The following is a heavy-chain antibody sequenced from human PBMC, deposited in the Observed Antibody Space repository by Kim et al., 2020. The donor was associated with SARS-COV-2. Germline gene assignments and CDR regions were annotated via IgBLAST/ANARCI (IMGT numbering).Heavy chain of an antibody. D-gene: IGHD2-2*01. Sequence: SETLSLTCTVSGGSISSYYWSWIRQPPGKGLEWIGNIYYSGSTNYNPSLKSRVTISVDTSKNQFSLKLSSVTAADTAVYYCARQYRGTFDYWGQGTLVT. CDR2: IYYSGST. V-gene: IGHV4-59*08. CDR1: GGSISSYY. CDR3: ARQYRGTFDY. J-gene: IGHJ4*02.